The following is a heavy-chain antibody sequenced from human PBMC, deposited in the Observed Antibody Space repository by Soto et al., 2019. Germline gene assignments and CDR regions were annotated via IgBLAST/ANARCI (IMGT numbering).Heavy chain of an antibody. V-gene: IGHV3-23*01. CDR2: ISGSGGST. Sequence: PGGSLRLSCAASGFTFSSYAMSWVRQAPGKGLEWVSAISGSGGSTYYADSVKGRFTISRDNSRNTLYLQMNSLRAEDTAVYYCAKDPVVRAAIKDNWFDPWGQGALVTVSS. D-gene: IGHD2-2*02. CDR3: AKDPVVRAAIKDNWFDP. J-gene: IGHJ5*02. CDR1: GFTFSSYA.